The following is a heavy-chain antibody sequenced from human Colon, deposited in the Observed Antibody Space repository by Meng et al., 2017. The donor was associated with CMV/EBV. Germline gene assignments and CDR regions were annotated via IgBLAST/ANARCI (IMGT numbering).Heavy chain of an antibody. CDR3: ARDLNGFDY. V-gene: IGHV3-11*01. CDR2: ISDDGGIT. J-gene: IGHJ4*02. CDR1: GCRLSDYY. Sequence: LRRSCAASGCRLSDYYLGWIRQAPGKGLEWLSYISDDGGITYYADSVKGRFTISRDNAKNSLYLQMNSLRADDTAVYYCARDLNGFDYWGQGTLVTVSS. D-gene: IGHD2-8*01.